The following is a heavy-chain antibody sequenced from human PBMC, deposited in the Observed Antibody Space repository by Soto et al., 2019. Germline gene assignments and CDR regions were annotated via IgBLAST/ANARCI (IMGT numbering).Heavy chain of an antibody. Sequence: SETLSLTCTVSGVSITPYFWSWRRQPAGEAPEWLGHIYASGRTTYNPSLKSRVTMFVSQTQVSLRLTSVTAADTAVYYCARHFDVDPSLDHYYFDLWGRGALVTVSS. CDR1: GVSITPYF. CDR3: ARHFDVDPSLDHYYFDL. CDR2: IYASGRT. J-gene: IGHJ2*01. V-gene: IGHV4-4*07. D-gene: IGHD3-9*01.